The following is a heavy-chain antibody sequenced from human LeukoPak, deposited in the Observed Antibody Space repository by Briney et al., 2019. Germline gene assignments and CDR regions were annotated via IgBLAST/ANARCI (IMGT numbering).Heavy chain of an antibody. V-gene: IGHV4-61*02. J-gene: IGHJ2*01. CDR2: IYTSGST. CDR3: ARVYYSNSYDYWYFDL. CDR1: GGSISSGSYS. Sequence: PSETLSLTCTVSGGSISSGSYSWSWIRQPAGKGLEWIGRIYTSGSTNYNPSLKSRVTISVDTSKNQFSLKLSSVTAADTAVYYCARVYYSNSYDYWYFDLWGRGTLVTVSS. D-gene: IGHD6-13*01.